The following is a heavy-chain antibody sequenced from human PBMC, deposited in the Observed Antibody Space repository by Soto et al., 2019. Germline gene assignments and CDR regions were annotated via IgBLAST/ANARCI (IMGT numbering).Heavy chain of an antibody. CDR2: CKNRQRGYTT. Sequence: EVRLVESGGGLVQPGGSLRLSCAASGFTFSDHYMDWVRQAPGKGLEWVARCKNRQRGYTTEYAASVEGRFTISRVESASSLILQMNGLKTEDTAVYYCASPQRTGSDWGYYWGQGTRVTVSS. CDR1: GFTFSDHY. V-gene: IGHV3-72*01. D-gene: IGHD6-19*01. J-gene: IGHJ4*02. CDR3: ASPQRTGSDWGYY.